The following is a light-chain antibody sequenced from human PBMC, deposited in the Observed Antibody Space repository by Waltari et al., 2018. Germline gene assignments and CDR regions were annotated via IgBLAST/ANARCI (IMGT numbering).Light chain of an antibody. V-gene: IGLV1-36*01. CDR3: AAWDDSLSGYV. J-gene: IGLJ1*01. Sequence: QSVLTQPPSVSEAPRQRVTISCSGSSSNIGNNAVNWYQQLPGKAPKLLIYYDDLLPSGVSDRFSGSKSGPSASRAISGLQSEDEADYYCAAWDDSLSGYVFGTGTKVTVL. CDR1: SSNIGNNA. CDR2: YDD.